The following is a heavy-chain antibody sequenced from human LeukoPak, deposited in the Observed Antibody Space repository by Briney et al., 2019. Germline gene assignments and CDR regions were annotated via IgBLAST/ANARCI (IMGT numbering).Heavy chain of an antibody. CDR3: ARSRAGNDFLSAFYAFDI. J-gene: IGHJ3*02. CDR2: VYYSGYT. V-gene: IGHV4-39*07. CDR1: GGSISSSSYY. Sequence: SETLSLTCTVSGGSISSSSYYWGWIRQPPGKGLEWIGSVYYSGYTYLNPSLKSRVTVLVDASKNQFSLKLSSVTAADSAVYYCARSRAGNDFLSAFYAFDIWGQGTMVTVSS. D-gene: IGHD3-3*01.